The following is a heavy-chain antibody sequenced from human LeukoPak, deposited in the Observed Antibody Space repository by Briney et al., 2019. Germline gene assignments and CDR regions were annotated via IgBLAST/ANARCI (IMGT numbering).Heavy chain of an antibody. CDR2: IYASGST. Sequence: PSETLSLTCTVSGASIDNYYWNWIRQPAGKGLEWIGRIYASGSTNYNPALKSRVTMSVDTSKSQFSLKLSSVTAADTAVYYCAREFLLGGDAFDIRGQGTMVTVSS. D-gene: IGHD3-3*01. V-gene: IGHV4-4*07. J-gene: IGHJ3*02. CDR3: AREFLLGGDAFDI. CDR1: GASIDNYY.